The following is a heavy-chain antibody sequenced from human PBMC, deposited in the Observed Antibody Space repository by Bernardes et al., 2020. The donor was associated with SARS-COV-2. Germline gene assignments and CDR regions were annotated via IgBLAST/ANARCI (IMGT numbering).Heavy chain of an antibody. CDR3: ARDGPGNSGYDYGLDY. Sequence: GGSLRLSCAASGFTFSSYGMHWVRQAPGKGLEWVAVIWYDGSNKYYADSVKGRFTISRDNSKNTLYLQMNSLRAEDTAVYYCARDGPGNSGYDYGLDYWGQGTLVTVSS. CDR1: GFTFSSYG. J-gene: IGHJ4*02. D-gene: IGHD5-12*01. V-gene: IGHV3-33*01. CDR2: IWYDGSNK.